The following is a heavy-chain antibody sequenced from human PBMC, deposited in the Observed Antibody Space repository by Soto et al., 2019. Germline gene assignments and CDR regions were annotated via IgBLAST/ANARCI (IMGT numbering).Heavy chain of an antibody. CDR3: ARAIVVTIGGMDV. J-gene: IGHJ6*02. D-gene: IGHD5-12*01. CDR1: GGSINSADYY. Sequence: SETLSLTCTVSGGSINSADYYWSWVRQPPGKGLEWIGYIYYNGNSYFNPSLKSRVTISKDTSRNQFSLRLSSVTAADTAVYFCARAIVVTIGGMDVWGQGTTVTVSS. CDR2: IYYNGNS. V-gene: IGHV4-30-4*01.